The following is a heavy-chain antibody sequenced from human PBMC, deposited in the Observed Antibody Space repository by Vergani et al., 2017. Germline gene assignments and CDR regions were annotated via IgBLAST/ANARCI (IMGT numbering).Heavy chain of an antibody. CDR1: GFSFNTYG. Sequence: QVQLVETGGGVVQPGGSLRLYCATSGFSFNTYGAHWVRQAPGKGLEWVAFIRYDGRSKYNVDSVKGRFTISRDNSKNMVYIQMNSLRPEDTAVYYCVKGKGTFENWGQGTLVTVSS. CDR2: IRYDGRSK. J-gene: IGHJ4*02. V-gene: IGHV3-30*02. CDR3: VKGKGTFEN. D-gene: IGHD1-7*01.